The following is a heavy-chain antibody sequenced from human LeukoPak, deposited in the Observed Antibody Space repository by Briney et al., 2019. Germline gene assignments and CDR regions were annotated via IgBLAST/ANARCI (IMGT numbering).Heavy chain of an antibody. CDR1: GGSISGSY. J-gene: IGHJ4*02. Sequence: SETLSLTCSVSGGSISGSYWMWIRQSPGKGLEWIGYIYYSGATSYNPSFRGRVTFFVDTSKNQFSLKLSSVTAADTAMYYCAREIPAAGHVDYWGQGALVTVSS. D-gene: IGHD6-13*01. CDR2: IYYSGAT. CDR3: AREIPAAGHVDY. V-gene: IGHV4-59*12.